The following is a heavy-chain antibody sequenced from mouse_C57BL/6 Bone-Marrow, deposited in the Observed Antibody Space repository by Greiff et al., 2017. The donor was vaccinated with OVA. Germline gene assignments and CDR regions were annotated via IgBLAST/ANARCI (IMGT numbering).Heavy chain of an antibody. J-gene: IGHJ2*01. CDR3: ARKEDYSNYVDY. CDR1: GYTFTSYW. Sequence: QVQLQQPGAELVKPGASVKMSCKASGYTFTSYWITWVKQRPGQGLEWIGDIYPGSGSTNYNEKFKSKATLTVDTSSSTAYMQLSSLTSEDSAVYYCARKEDYSNYVDYWGQGTTLTVSS. CDR2: IYPGSGST. D-gene: IGHD2-5*01. V-gene: IGHV1-55*01.